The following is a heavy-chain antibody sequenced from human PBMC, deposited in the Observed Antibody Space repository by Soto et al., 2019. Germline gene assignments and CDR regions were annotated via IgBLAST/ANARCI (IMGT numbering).Heavy chain of an antibody. CDR1: GYTFTSYG. D-gene: IGHD6-6*01. CDR3: ARDRRGSSRSGFDY. CDR2: ISAYNGNT. Sequence: PSVKVSCKASGYTFTSYGISWVRQAPGQGLEWTGWISAYNGNTNYAQKLQGRVTMTTDTSTSTVYMELRSLRSDDTAVYYCARDRRGSSRSGFDYWGQGTLVTVSS. V-gene: IGHV1-18*04. J-gene: IGHJ4*02.